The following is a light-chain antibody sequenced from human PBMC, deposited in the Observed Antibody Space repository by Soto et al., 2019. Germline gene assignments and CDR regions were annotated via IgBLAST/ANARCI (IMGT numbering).Light chain of an antibody. CDR2: LNSDGSH. V-gene: IGLV4-69*01. CDR1: SGHSNYA. J-gene: IGLJ2*01. Sequence: QPVLTQSSSASASLGASVKLTCTLSSGHSNYAIAWHQQQSEKGPRYLMKLNSDGSHSKGDGIPDRFSGSSSGAERYLTISSLQSEDEADYYCQTWGSGIVVFGGGTKVTVL. CDR3: QTWGSGIVV.